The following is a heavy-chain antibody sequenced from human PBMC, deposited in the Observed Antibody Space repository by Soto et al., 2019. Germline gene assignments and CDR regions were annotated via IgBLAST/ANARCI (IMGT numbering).Heavy chain of an antibody. V-gene: IGHV4-59*01. J-gene: IGHJ1*01. CDR3: ARGGSNYLPLQH. CDR1: GGSISGSY. Sequence: PSETLSLTCTVSGGSISGSYWSWIRQPPGKGLEWIGYINDSGNTNHSPSLKSRVTISLDTSKNQFSLNLNSVTAADTAVYYCARGGSNYLPLQHWGQGTLVTVSS. CDR2: INDSGNT. D-gene: IGHD3-10*01.